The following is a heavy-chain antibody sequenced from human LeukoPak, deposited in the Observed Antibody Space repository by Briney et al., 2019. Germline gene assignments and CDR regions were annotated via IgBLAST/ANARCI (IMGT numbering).Heavy chain of an antibody. J-gene: IGHJ6*02. CDR2: IRHSGST. D-gene: IGHD6-13*01. CDR3: ARRGSWTYYYAMDV. CDR1: GGSFNDYY. V-gene: IGHV4-34*01. Sequence: PSETLSLTCDVSGGSFNDYYWSWLRQAPGKGLEWIGEIRHSGSTNYNPSLKGRVTVSVDTSKNQFPLRLTSVTAADTAVYYCARRGSWTYYYAMDVWGQGTTVTVSS.